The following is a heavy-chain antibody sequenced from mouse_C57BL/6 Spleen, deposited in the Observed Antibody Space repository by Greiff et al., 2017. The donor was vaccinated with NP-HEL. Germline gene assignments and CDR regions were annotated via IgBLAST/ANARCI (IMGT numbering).Heavy chain of an antibody. J-gene: IGHJ2*01. D-gene: IGHD1-1*01. CDR2: ILPGSGST. CDR3: ARGPYGSGDY. Sequence: VKLQQSGAELMKPGASVKLSCTATGYTFTGYWIEWVKQRPGHGLEWIGEILPGSGSTTYNEKFKGKATFTADTSSNTAYMQLSSLTTEDSASYYCARGPYGSGDYWGQGTTLTVSS. V-gene: IGHV1-9*01. CDR1: GYTFTGYW.